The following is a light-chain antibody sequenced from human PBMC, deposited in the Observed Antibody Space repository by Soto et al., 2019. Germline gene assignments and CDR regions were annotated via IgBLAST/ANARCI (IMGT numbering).Light chain of an antibody. J-gene: IGKJ1*01. CDR1: QSIGRF. CDR3: QQCYMGWT. V-gene: IGKV1-5*01. Sequence: DIQMTQSPSTLSASVGDRNTITCRASQSIGRFLAWYQHQPGKAPKLLIYDASTLESGVPSRFSGTGSGTEFTFSITSLPPEDFGTYYCQQCYMGWTFGQGTKVDFK. CDR2: DAS.